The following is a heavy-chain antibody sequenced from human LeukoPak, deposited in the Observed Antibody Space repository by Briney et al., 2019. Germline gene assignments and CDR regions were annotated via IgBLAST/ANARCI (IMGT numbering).Heavy chain of an antibody. CDR3: AKIPKGGYFDY. D-gene: IGHD2-2*01. CDR1: GFTFNNYA. J-gene: IGHJ4*02. CDR2: ISPSGDST. V-gene: IGHV3-23*01. Sequence: GGSLRLSCAASGFTFNNYAMNWVRQAPGKGLEWVSHISPSGDSTYYADSVKGRFTISRDSSKSTLSLQMNSLRAEDTAVYYCAKIPKGGYFDYWGQGTLVTVSS.